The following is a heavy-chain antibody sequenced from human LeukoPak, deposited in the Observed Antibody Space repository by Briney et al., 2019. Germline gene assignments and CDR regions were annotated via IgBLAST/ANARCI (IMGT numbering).Heavy chain of an antibody. CDR1: GYTFTGYY. D-gene: IGHD6-13*01. Sequence: ASVKVSCKAPGYTFTGYYMHWVRQAPGQGLEWMGWINPNSGGTNYAQKFQGRVTMTRDTSISTAYMELSRLRSDDTAVYYCARDAAAAGTAFDYWGQGTLVTVSS. V-gene: IGHV1-2*02. CDR2: INPNSGGT. CDR3: ARDAAAAGTAFDY. J-gene: IGHJ4*02.